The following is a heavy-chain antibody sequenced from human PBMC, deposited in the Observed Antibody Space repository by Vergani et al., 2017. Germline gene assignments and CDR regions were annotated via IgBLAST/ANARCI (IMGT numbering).Heavy chain of an antibody. J-gene: IGHJ4*02. CDR2: VNHGGST. CDR1: GGSFSDYY. D-gene: IGHD3-16*02. CDR3: ASIARAPTRRNPPPDY. V-gene: IGHV4-34*01. Sequence: QVQLQEWGAGLLKTSETLSLTCGVSGGSFSDYYLSLVRQAPGMGLEWIGEVNHGGSTNYNPSLKSRVSISVDTSKNQFSLQLTSVTAADSALYFCASIARAPTRRNPPPDYWGQGILVTVSS.